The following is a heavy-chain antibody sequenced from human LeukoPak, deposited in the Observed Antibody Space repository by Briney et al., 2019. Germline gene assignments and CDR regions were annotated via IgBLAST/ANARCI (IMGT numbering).Heavy chain of an antibody. CDR1: GGFFGGYY. V-gene: IGHV4-34*01. D-gene: IGHD6-13*01. CDR2: INHSGWT. J-gene: IGHJ6*02. CDR3: ARDNPIAAAGRDYYGMDV. Sequence: SETLSLTCAVYGGFFGGYYWTWIRQSPGKGLEWIGEINHSGWTNYNPSLESRVTISLDASRTQFSLKLSSVTAADTAVYYCARDNPIAAAGRDYYGMDVWGQGTTVTVSS.